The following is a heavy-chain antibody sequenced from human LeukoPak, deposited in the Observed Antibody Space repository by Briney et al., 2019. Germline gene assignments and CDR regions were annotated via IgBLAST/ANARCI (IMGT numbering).Heavy chain of an antibody. V-gene: IGHV3-23*01. CDR1: GLSFSSHA. CDR2: IRYNGAST. D-gene: IGHD6-19*01. CDR3: AKRPPIAVAGYYFDY. Sequence: GGSLRLSCAASGLSFSSHAMSWVRQAPGKGLEWVAGIRYNGASTFYADSVKGRFTISRDNSKNTLYLQMNSLRAEDTAVYYCAKRPPIAVAGYYFDYWGQGTLVTVSS. J-gene: IGHJ4*02.